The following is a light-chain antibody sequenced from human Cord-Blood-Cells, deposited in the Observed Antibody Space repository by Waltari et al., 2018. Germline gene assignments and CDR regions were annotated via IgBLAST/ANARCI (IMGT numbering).Light chain of an antibody. CDR1: QDISNY. Sequence: DIQMTQSPSSLSASVGDRVTITSQASQDISNYLNWYQQKPAKAPKLLIYDASNLETGVPSRYSGRGSGTDFTFSISSLQAEDIATYYCQQYDNLPLTFGGGTKVEIK. J-gene: IGKJ4*01. CDR3: QQYDNLPLT. CDR2: DAS. V-gene: IGKV1-33*01.